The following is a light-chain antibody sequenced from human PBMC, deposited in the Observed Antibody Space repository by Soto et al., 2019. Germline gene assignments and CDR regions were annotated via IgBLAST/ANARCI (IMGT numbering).Light chain of an antibody. V-gene: IGLV2-23*01. CDR3: CSYTDSSTRVV. J-gene: IGLJ2*01. CDR1: SSDVGSDNL. Sequence: QSALTQPASVSGSPGQSITISCTGTSSDVGSDNLVSWYQQYPGKAPKLMLYEGSKRPSGVSNRFSGSKSGNTASLTISGLQADDEADYYCCSYTDSSTRVVFGGGTKLTV. CDR2: EGS.